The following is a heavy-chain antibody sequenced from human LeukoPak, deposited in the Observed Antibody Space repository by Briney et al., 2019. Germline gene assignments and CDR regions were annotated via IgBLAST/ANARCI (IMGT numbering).Heavy chain of an antibody. D-gene: IGHD1-26*01. CDR2: ISGSGGST. CDR1: GFTFSSYA. J-gene: IGHJ4*02. CDR3: ARDSIVGATFDY. V-gene: IGHV3-23*01. Sequence: GGSLRLSCAASGFTFSSYAMSWVRQAPGKGLEWVSAISGSGGSTYYADSVKGRFTISRDNAKNSLYLQMNSLRAEDTAVYYCARDSIVGATFDYWGQGTLVTVSS.